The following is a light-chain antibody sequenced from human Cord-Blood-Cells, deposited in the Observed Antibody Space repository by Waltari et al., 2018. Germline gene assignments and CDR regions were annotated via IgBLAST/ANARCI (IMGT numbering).Light chain of an antibody. J-gene: IGKJ4*01. CDR1: QSISSY. CDR2: AAS. V-gene: IGKV1-39*01. CDR3: QRSYSTPLT. Sequence: DIQMTQSPSSLPASVGDRVTITCRASQSISSYLNWYQQKPGKAPKLLFYAASSLQSGVPSRFSGSGSGTDFTLTISSLQPEDFATYYGQRSYSTPLTFGGGTKVEIK.